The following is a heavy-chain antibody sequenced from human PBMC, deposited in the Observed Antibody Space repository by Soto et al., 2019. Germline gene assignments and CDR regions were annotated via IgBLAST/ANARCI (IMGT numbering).Heavy chain of an antibody. V-gene: IGHV3-30*18. J-gene: IGHJ4*01. CDR2: ISSDGMTK. CDR1: GFAFSYYG. Sequence: PGGSLRLSCVGSGFAFSYYGIHWVRQAPGKGLEWVGVISSDGMTKYYADSVKGRFTISRDNSKNTLFLQMDSLRPEDTAVYYCAKEIAVAGDLDYWGHGTLVTVSS. CDR3: AKEIAVAGDLDY. D-gene: IGHD6-19*01.